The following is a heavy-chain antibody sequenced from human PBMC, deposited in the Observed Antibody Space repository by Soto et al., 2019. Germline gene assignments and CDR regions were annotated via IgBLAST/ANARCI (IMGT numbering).Heavy chain of an antibody. J-gene: IGHJ6*02. CDR3: VRDVDVGDRENYGLDV. D-gene: IGHD2-21*02. CDR1: GGSISYEYYH. Sequence: QVQLQQSGPGLVKPSQTLSLTCTVSGGSISYEYYHWTWIRQSPGKRLEWIGYVHHSGIIMYNPSLKSRFTISVDPSKHQFSLHLSSVTAADPAVHFCVRDVDVGDRENYGLDVWGQGTTVTVSS. V-gene: IGHV4-30-4*08. CDR2: VHHSGII.